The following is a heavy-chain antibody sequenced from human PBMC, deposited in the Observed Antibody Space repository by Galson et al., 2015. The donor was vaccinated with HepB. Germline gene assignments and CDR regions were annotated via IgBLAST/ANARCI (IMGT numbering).Heavy chain of an antibody. J-gene: IGHJ5*02. CDR3: AKDLPVAAIGSGWFDP. Sequence: SLRLSCAASGFTFSSYGMHWIRQAPGKGLEWLSVISYDGSDKYYAGSVKGRFTISRDNSKHTLYLQMNNLRAEDTAVYYCAKDLPVAAIGSGWFDPWGQGTLVTVSS. V-gene: IGHV3-30*18. CDR1: GFTFSSYG. D-gene: IGHD3-10*01. CDR2: ISYDGSDK.